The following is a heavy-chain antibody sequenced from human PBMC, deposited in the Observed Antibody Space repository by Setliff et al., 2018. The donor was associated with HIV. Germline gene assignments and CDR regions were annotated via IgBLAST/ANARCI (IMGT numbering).Heavy chain of an antibody. V-gene: IGHV3-23*01. CDR2: VSGSGKDT. D-gene: IGHD6-13*01. CDR1: GFTLSSYA. Sequence: PGGSLRLSCAVSGFTLSSYAMNWVRQAPGKGLEWISGVSGSGKDTYYADAVKGRFIISRGNSKKTVYLQMNSLRAEDTAVYFCAKVGSTNWYYFDYWGQGTLVTVSS. CDR3: AKVGSTNWYYFDY. J-gene: IGHJ4*02.